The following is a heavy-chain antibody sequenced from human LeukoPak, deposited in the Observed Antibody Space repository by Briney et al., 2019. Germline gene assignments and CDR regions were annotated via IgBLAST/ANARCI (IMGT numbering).Heavy chain of an antibody. J-gene: IGHJ4*02. CDR2: IKSKTDGGTT. CDR3: TTGGYRYGDDY. Sequence: PGGSLRLSCAASGFTFSSYSMNWVRQAPGKGLEWVGRIKSKTDGGTTDYAAPVKGRFTISRDDSKNTLYLQMNSLKTEDTAVYYCTTGGYRYGDDYWGQGTLVTVSS. D-gene: IGHD5-18*01. CDR1: GFTFSSYS. V-gene: IGHV3-15*07.